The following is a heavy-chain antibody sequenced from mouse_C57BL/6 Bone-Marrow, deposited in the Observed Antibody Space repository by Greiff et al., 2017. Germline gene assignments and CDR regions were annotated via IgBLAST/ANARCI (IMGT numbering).Heavy chain of an antibody. V-gene: IGHV1-82*01. Sequence: QVQLKESGPELVKPGASVKISCKASGYAFSSSWMNWVKQRPGKGLEWIGRIYPGDGDTNYNGKFKGKATLTADKSSSTAYMQLSSLTSEDSAVYFCARWRTTVVATQYFDVWGTGTTVTVSS. CDR1: GYAFSSSW. CDR2: IYPGDGDT. D-gene: IGHD1-1*01. J-gene: IGHJ1*03. CDR3: ARWRTTVVATQYFDV.